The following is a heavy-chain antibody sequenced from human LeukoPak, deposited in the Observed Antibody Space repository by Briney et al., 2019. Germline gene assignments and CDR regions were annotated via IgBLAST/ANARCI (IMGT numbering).Heavy chain of an antibody. J-gene: IGHJ5*02. CDR1: GGSISSSGYY. CDR2: IYFDGSN. Sequence: SETLSLTCTVSGGSISSSGYYWGWIRQPPGKGLEWIANIYFDGSNYYNPSLKNRVTISVDPSKNHFSLKLTSVTAADTAVYYCARTYYYDSSGSYGVNWFDPWGQGTLVTASS. D-gene: IGHD3-22*01. CDR3: ARTYYYDSSGSYGVNWFDP. V-gene: IGHV4-39*02.